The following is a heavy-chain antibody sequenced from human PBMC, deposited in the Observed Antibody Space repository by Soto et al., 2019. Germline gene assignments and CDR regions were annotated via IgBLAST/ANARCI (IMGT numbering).Heavy chain of an antibody. V-gene: IGHV3-23*01. CDR3: AKTGGPGSYYWVDY. Sequence: GGSLRLSCAASGFTFPSYAMNWVRQAPGQGLEWDSTISGGGGGTDYADPAKGRFIISRDNSKNTLYLQMNSLRAEDTAVYYCAKTGGPGSYYWVDYWGQGTPVTVSS. J-gene: IGHJ4*02. D-gene: IGHD3-10*01. CDR2: ISGGGGGT. CDR1: GFTFPSYA.